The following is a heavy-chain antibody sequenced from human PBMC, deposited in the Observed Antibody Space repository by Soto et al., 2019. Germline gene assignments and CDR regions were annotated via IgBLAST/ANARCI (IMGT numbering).Heavy chain of an antibody. D-gene: IGHD2-2*01. V-gene: IGHV1-18*01. CDR2: ISAYNGNT. Sequence: ASVQVSCTASGSTFTSYGISWVRPAPGQGLEWMGWISAYNGNTDYAQKLQGRVTMTTDTSTSTAYMELSSLRSEDTAVYYCAREYCISTSCYYARREGYYYYGMDVGGQGTTVTVSS. CDR3: AREYCISTSCYYARREGYYYYGMDV. CDR1: GSTFTSYG. J-gene: IGHJ6*02.